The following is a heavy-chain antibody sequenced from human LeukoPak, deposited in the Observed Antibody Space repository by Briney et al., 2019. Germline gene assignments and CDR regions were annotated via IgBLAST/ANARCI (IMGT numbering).Heavy chain of an antibody. CDR1: GYTFTSYA. Sequence: ASVKVSCKASGYTFTSYAMHWVRQAPGQRLEWMGWINAGNGNTKYSQKFQGRVTITRDTSASTAYMELSSLRSEDTAVYYCAREEVEAQWELRYYYYYGTDVWGQGTTVTVSS. D-gene: IGHD1-26*01. CDR3: AREEVEAQWELRYYYYYGTDV. CDR2: INAGNGNT. V-gene: IGHV1-3*01. J-gene: IGHJ6*02.